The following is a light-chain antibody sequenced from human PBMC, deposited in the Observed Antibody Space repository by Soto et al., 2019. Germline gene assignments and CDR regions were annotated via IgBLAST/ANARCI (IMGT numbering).Light chain of an antibody. CDR3: QQYNPDPYI. J-gene: IGKJ3*01. CDR2: DAS. CDR1: QPISDW. Sequence: DTPLTQSPGTLSASIGDRVSITCRASQPISDWLAWYQHKPGQAPKLLIFDASSLESGVASRFSGTGSGTEFTLTITSLQPDDFATYYCQQYNPDPYIFGPGTTVEIK. V-gene: IGKV1-5*01.